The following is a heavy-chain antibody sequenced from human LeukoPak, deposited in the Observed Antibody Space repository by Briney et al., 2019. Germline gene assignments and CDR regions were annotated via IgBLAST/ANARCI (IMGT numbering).Heavy chain of an antibody. J-gene: IGHJ6*02. CDR3: ARDRILYCSSTSCRYYYYYYGTDV. CDR2: ISAYNGNT. V-gene: IGHV1-18*01. CDR1: GYTFTSYG. Sequence: ASVKVSCKASGYTFTSYGISWVRQAPGQGLEWMGWISAYNGNTNYAQKLQGRVTMTTDTSTSTAYMELRSLRSDDTAVYYCARDRILYCSSTSCRYYYYYYGTDVWGQGTTVTVSS. D-gene: IGHD2-2*01.